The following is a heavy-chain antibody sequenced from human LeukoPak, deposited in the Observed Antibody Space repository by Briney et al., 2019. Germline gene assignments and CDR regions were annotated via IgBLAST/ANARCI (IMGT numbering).Heavy chain of an antibody. Sequence: GESLKISCRGSGYSFSTYWVGWVRQMPGKGLEWMGIIYPGDSDTRYSPSFQGQFTISADKSISTAYLQWSSLKASDTAMYYCARRDGYNMGAFDIWGQGTMVTVSS. CDR3: ARRDGYNMGAFDI. J-gene: IGHJ3*02. V-gene: IGHV5-51*01. CDR1: GYSFSTYW. D-gene: IGHD5-24*01. CDR2: IYPGDSDT.